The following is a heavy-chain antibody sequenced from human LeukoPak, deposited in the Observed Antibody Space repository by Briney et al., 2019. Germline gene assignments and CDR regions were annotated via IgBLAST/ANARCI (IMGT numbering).Heavy chain of an antibody. CDR3: ARIQSSSWSFDY. Sequence: SGPTLVKPTQTLTLTCTFSGFSLSTSGMCVSWIRQPPGKALEWLARIDWDDDKYYSTSLKTRLTISRDTSKNQVVLTMTNMDPVDTATYYCARIQSSSWSFDYWGQGTLVTVSS. D-gene: IGHD6-13*01. CDR2: IDWDDDK. J-gene: IGHJ4*02. V-gene: IGHV2-70*11. CDR1: GFSLSTSGMC.